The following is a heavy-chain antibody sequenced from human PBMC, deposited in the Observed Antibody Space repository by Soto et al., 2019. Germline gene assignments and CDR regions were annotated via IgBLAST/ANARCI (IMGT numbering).Heavy chain of an antibody. J-gene: IGHJ6*02. D-gene: IGHD3-3*01. Sequence: SETLSLTCAVSGYSISSGYYWGWIRQPPGKGLEWIGSIYHSGSTYYNPSLKSRVTISVDTSKNQFSLKLSSVTAADTAVYYCARGTYYDFWSGYYKSYYYGMDVWGQGTTVTVSS. CDR3: ARGTYYDFWSGYYKSYYYGMDV. V-gene: IGHV4-38-2*01. CDR1: GYSISSGYY. CDR2: IYHSGST.